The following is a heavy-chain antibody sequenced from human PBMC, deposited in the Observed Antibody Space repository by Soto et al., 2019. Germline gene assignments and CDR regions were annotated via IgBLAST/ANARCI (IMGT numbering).Heavy chain of an antibody. CDR3: AREVIPLTTDWEFDI. CDR1: GGSISGGVGGLYY. Sequence: QLQLRESGPGLVKPSETLSLTCTVSGGSISGGVGGLYYWSWIRQTPGKGLEWIGYIYDSGSTYYKTSLKSRVTISVDTSKNHFSLRLSSVTAADTAGYYCAREVIPLTTDWEFDIWGRGTLVTVSS. CDR2: IYDSGST. J-gene: IGHJ2*01. D-gene: IGHD4-17*01. V-gene: IGHV4-30-4*01.